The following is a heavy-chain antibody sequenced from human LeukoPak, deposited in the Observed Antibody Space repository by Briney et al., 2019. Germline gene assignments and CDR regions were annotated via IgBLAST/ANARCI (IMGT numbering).Heavy chain of an antibody. V-gene: IGHV3-30*02. Sequence: GGSLRLSCAESGFTFSSYGMHWVRQAPGKGLEWVAFIRYDGSNKYYADSVKGRFTISRDNSKNTLYLQMNSLRAEDTAVYYCAKAPNYYGSGSYYTLYYYYGMDVWGQGTTVTVSS. D-gene: IGHD3-10*01. CDR2: IRYDGSNK. J-gene: IGHJ6*02. CDR1: GFTFSSYG. CDR3: AKAPNYYGSGSYYTLYYYYGMDV.